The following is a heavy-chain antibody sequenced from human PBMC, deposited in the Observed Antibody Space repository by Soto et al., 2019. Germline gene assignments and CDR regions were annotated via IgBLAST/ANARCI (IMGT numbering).Heavy chain of an antibody. CDR2: IGVSDDNT. CDR1: GFTLSNFG. Sequence: EVQLLESGGGLVQPGGSLRLSCAASGFTLSNFGMNWVRQAPGKGLEWVSGIGVSDDNTYYADSVKGQFTISRDNSKNTLYLQKITLSAEDTAVYYCAQDQYCDWGPGTLVTVSS. V-gene: IGHV3-23*01. D-gene: IGHD2-21*01. CDR3: AQDQYCD. J-gene: IGHJ4*02.